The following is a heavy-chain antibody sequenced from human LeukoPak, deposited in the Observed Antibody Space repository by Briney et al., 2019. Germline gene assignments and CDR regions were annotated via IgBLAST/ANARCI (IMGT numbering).Heavy chain of an antibody. CDR2: ISGSGGST. Sequence: VESLRLSCAASGFTFSSYAMSWVRQAPGEGLGWVSAISGSGGSTYYADSVKGRFTISRDNSKNTLYLQMNSLRAEDTAVYYCAKRGTSSGWYSFDYWGQGTLVTVSS. CDR3: AKRGTSSGWYSFDY. J-gene: IGHJ4*02. D-gene: IGHD6-19*01. CDR1: GFTFSSYA. V-gene: IGHV3-23*01.